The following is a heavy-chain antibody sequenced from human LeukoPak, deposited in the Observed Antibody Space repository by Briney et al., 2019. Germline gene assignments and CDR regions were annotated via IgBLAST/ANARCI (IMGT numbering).Heavy chain of an antibody. Sequence: GGTLRLSCAASGFTFSSYWINWVRQAPSKGLVWVSRINIEESDKSYANPLRGRFTIPRDNPKNKLYLQMNSLRGDDTAVYYCAVLGGISVVGGVISEVRDAFDLWGQGTMVTVSS. CDR3: AVLGGISVVGGVISEVRDAFDL. D-gene: IGHD3-10*01. CDR1: GFTFSSYW. J-gene: IGHJ3*01. CDR2: INIEESDK. V-gene: IGHV3-74*01.